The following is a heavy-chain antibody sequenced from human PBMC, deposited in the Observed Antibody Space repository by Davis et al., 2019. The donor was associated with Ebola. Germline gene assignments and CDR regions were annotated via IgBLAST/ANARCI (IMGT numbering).Heavy chain of an antibody. V-gene: IGHV3-7*03. D-gene: IGHD6-19*01. Sequence: GGSLRLSCAASGFTFSSYAMSWVRQAPGKGLEWVANIKQDGSEKYYVDSVKGRFTISRDNAKNSLYLQMNSLRAEDTAVYYCARGYSSGWYPSLCYYWGQGTLVTVSS. J-gene: IGHJ4*02. CDR3: ARGYSSGWYPSLCYY. CDR2: IKQDGSEK. CDR1: GFTFSSYA.